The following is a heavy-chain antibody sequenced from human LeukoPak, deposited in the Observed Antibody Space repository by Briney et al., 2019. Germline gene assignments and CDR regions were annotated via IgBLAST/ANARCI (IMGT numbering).Heavy chain of an antibody. V-gene: IGHV1-2*02. CDR1: GYTFTGYY. CDR2: INPNSGGT. D-gene: IGHD1-26*01. CDR3: ARVNRGPYSVNYYDNWFDP. J-gene: IGHJ5*02. Sequence: ASVKVSCKASGYTFTGYYMHWVRQAPGQGLEWMGWINPNSGGTNYAQKFQGRVTMTRDTSISTAYMELSSLRSEDTAVYYCARVNRGPYSVNYYDNWFDPWGQGTLVTVSS.